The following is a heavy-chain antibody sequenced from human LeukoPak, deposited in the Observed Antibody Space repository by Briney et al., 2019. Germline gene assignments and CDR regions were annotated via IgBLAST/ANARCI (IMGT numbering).Heavy chain of an antibody. CDR3: ARSVPYGTTWYGRSDC. Sequence: PGRSLRLSCAASGFTFSSYAMHWVRQAPGKGLEWVAVISYDGSNKYYADSVKGRFTISRDNAMNSLYLQMDSPRVEDTAIYYCARSVPYGTTWYGRSDCWGQGTQVTVSS. V-gene: IGHV3-30-3*01. D-gene: IGHD6-13*01. CDR2: ISYDGSNK. J-gene: IGHJ4*02. CDR1: GFTFSSYA.